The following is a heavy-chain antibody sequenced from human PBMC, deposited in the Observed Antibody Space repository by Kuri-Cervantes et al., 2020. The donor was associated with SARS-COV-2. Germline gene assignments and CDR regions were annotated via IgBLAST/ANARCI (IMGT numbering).Heavy chain of an antibody. V-gene: IGHV1-18*01. Sequence: ASVKVSCKASGYTFTSYVISWVRQAAGQGLEWMGWISAYNGNTNYAQKLQGRVTMTTDTSTSTAYMELRSLRSDDTAVYYCARDSRGDLQHIYGMDVWGQGTTVTVSS. D-gene: IGHD6-13*01. CDR2: ISAYNGNT. CDR3: ARDSRGDLQHIYGMDV. CDR1: GYTFTSYV. J-gene: IGHJ6*02.